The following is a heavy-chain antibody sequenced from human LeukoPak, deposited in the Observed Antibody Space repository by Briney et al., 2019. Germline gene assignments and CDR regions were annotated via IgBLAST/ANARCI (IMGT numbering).Heavy chain of an antibody. Sequence: SENLSLNCAVSGYSISSDNWWGWIRQPPGKGLEWIGYIHYSGITYYSPSLKSRVTLSVDTSKNQFSLRLSSVTAVDTAVYYCARKPNAVYWFDPWGQGTLVTVSS. CDR3: ARKPNAVYWFDP. CDR2: IHYSGIT. CDR1: GYSISSDNW. D-gene: IGHD4/OR15-4a*01. V-gene: IGHV4-28*01. J-gene: IGHJ5*02.